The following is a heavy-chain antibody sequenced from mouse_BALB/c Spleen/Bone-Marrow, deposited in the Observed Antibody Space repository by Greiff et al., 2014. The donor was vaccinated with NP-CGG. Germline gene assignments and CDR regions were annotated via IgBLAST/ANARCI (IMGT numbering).Heavy chain of an antibody. J-gene: IGHJ2*01. CDR1: GFNIKDTY. V-gene: IGHV14-3*02. CDR2: IDPANGNT. Sequence: VQLQQSGAELVKPGASVKLSCTASGFNIKDTYMHWVKQRPEQSLEWIGRIDPANGNTKYDQKFQGKATITADTSSNTDYLQLSSLTSEDTAVYYCARFPYDYGGGDYWGQGTTLTVSS. CDR3: ARFPYDYGGGDY. D-gene: IGHD2-4*01.